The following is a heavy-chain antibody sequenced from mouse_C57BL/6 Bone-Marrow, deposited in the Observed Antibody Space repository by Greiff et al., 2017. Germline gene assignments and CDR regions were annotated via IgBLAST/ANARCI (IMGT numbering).Heavy chain of an antibody. J-gene: IGHJ4*01. CDR2: LRSKSSNYAT. D-gene: IGHD2-1*01. V-gene: IGHV10-3*01. CDR1: GFTFNTYA. Sequence: EVMLVESGGGLVQPKGSLKLSCAASGFTFNTYAMHWVRQAPGKGLEWVARLRSKSSNYATYYADSVKDRFTISRDDSQSMLYLQMNNLKTEDTAMYYCVRVPSTREARDYWGQGASVTVSS. CDR3: VRVPSTREARDY.